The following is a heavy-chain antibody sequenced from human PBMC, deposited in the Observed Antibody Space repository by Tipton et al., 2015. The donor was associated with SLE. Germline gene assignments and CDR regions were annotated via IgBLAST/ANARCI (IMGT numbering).Heavy chain of an antibody. D-gene: IGHD3-10*01. CDR1: GGSISSYY. CDR2: VSNSGGT. J-gene: IGHJ4*01. CDR3: AGGPYYYGSGSYYIVVY. V-gene: IGHV4-59*01. Sequence: TLSLTCTVSGGSISSYYWSWIRQPPGKGLEWIGHVSNSGGTNYNPSLKSRVTISLDTSKNQFSLNLNSVTAADTAVYYCAGGPYYYGSGSYYIVVYWGHGTLVTVSS.